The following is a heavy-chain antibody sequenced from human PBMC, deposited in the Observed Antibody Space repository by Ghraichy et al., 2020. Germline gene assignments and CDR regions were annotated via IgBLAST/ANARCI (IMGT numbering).Heavy chain of an antibody. D-gene: IGHD6-13*01. CDR2: ISGSDGTT. J-gene: IGHJ4*02. CDR1: GFTFSSNA. V-gene: IGHV3-23*01. Sequence: GGSLRLSCAASGFTFSSNAMNWVRQAPGKGLAWVAFISGSDGTTLYADSGKGRFTISRDSAKNTLFLQMYSLRAEDTAVYYCAKVVSSWYLFDYWGQGTLVTVSS. CDR3: AKVVSSWYLFDY.